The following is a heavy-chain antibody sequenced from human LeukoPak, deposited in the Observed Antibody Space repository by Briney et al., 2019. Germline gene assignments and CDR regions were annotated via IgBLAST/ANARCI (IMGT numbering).Heavy chain of an antibody. Sequence: ASVKVSCKASGYTFTSYYMHWVRQAPGQGLEWMGIVNPSGGSTSYAQKFQGRVTMTRDTSTSTVYMELSSVTAADTAVYYCARGGSYLGYYYYGMDVWGQGTTVTVSS. CDR2: VNPSGGST. D-gene: IGHD1-26*01. CDR3: ARGGSYLGYYYYGMDV. V-gene: IGHV1-46*01. J-gene: IGHJ6*02. CDR1: GYTFTSYY.